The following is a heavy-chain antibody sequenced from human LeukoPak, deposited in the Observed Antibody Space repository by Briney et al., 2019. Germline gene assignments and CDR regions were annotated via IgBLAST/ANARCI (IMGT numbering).Heavy chain of an antibody. J-gene: IGHJ4*02. D-gene: IGHD3-10*01. V-gene: IGHV4-59*08. CDR2: IYYSGST. Sequence: SETLSLTCTVSGGSISSYYWSWIRQPPGKGLEWIGYIYYSGSTNYNPSLKSRVTISVDTSKNQFSLKLSSVTAADTAVYYCARTMARENPYCFDYWGQGTLVTVSS. CDR1: GGSISSYY. CDR3: ARTMARENPYCFDY.